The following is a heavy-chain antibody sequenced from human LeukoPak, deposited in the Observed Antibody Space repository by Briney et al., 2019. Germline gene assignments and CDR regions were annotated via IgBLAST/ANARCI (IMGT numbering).Heavy chain of an antibody. J-gene: IGHJ4*02. V-gene: IGHV1-2*02. D-gene: IGHD4-17*01. Sequence: ASVKVSCKASGYTFTSYYMHWVRQAPGQGLEWMGWINPNSGGTNYAQKFQGRVTMTRDTSISTAYMELSRLRSDDTAVYYCARGFTVTTLPRPAYHYYFDYWGQGTLVTVSS. CDR3: ARGFTVTTLPRPAYHYYFDY. CDR2: INPNSGGT. CDR1: GYTFTSYY.